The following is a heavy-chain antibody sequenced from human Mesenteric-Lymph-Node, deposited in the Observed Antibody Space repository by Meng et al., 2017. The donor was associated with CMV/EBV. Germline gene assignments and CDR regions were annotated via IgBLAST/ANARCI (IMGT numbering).Heavy chain of an antibody. Sequence: CAWTGFTFGNNGMHWVRQGAGKGLEWVAVIWNDGSNKYYADSVEGRFTNSRNNTKNTLYLQMNSLRAEDTAVYYCARGTISAPGIDYWGQGTLVTVSS. CDR1: GFTFGNNG. CDR2: IWNDGSNK. V-gene: IGHV3-33*01. CDR3: ARGTISAPGIDY. J-gene: IGHJ4*02. D-gene: IGHD6-13*01.